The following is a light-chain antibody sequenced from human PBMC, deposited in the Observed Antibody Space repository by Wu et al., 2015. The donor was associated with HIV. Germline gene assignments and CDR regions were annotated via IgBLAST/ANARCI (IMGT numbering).Light chain of an antibody. CDR3: QQYGSSPPLT. CDR1: QSVSSSY. Sequence: EIVLTQSPGTLSLPPGERATLSCRASQSVSSSYLAWYQQKPGQAPRLLIYGASSRATGIPDRFSGSGSGTDFTLTISRLEPEDFAVYYCQQYGSSPPLTFGPGTKVDIK. CDR2: GAS. V-gene: IGKV3-20*01. J-gene: IGKJ3*01.